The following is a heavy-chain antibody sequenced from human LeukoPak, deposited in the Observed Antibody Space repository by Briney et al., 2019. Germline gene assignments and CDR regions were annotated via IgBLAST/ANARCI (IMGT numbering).Heavy chain of an antibody. CDR3: AREGYTGNFDY. D-gene: IGHD2-2*02. J-gene: IGHJ4*02. CDR2: ISSSSSYT. CDR1: GFTFSDYY. Sequence: PGGSLRLSCAAFGFTFSDYYKSWIRQAPGKGLEWVSYISSSSSYTNYADSVKGRFTISRDNAKNSLYLQMNSLRAEDTAVYYCAREGYTGNFDYWGQGTLVTVSS. V-gene: IGHV3-11*05.